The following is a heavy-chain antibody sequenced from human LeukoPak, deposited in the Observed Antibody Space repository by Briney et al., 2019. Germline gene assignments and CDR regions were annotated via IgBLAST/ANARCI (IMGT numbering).Heavy chain of an antibody. V-gene: IGHV4-39*07. J-gene: IGHJ4*02. CDR2: IYYSGST. CDR3: AKGEDHGSGTVHFAS. D-gene: IGHD3-10*01. CDR1: GGSISSSSYY. Sequence: SETLSLTCTVSGGSISSSSYYWGWIRQPPGKGLEWIGSIYYSGSTYYNPSLKSRVAMSVDRSRNQFSLQLSSVTAADTAVYYCAKGEDHGSGTVHFASWGQGTLVTVSS.